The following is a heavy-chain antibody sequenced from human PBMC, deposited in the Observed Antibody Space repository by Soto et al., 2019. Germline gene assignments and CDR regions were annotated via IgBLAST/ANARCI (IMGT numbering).Heavy chain of an antibody. D-gene: IGHD2-15*01. J-gene: IGHJ6*02. CDR1: GFTFSSYG. V-gene: IGHV3-30*18. Sequence: GGSLRLSCAASGFTFSSYGMHWVRQAPGKGLEWVAVISYDGSNKYYADSVKGRFTISRDNSKNTLYLQMNSLRAEDTAVYYCAKGLGGCSGGSCHGGMDVWGQGTTVTVSS. CDR3: AKGLGGCSGGSCHGGMDV. CDR2: ISYDGSNK.